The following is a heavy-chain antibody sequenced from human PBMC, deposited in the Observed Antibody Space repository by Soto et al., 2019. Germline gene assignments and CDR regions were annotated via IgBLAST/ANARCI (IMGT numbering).Heavy chain of an antibody. J-gene: IGHJ4*02. V-gene: IGHV3-23*01. Sequence: EVQLLESGGGLVQPGGSLRLSCAASGFTFSSYAMSWVRQAPGKGLEWVSAISGSGGSTYYADSVKGRFTISRDNSKNTLYLQMNSLRAEDTAVYYCAKDGMGRGAYSSGWYPLYYFDYWGQGTLVTVSS. CDR2: ISGSGGST. D-gene: IGHD6-19*01. CDR1: GFTFSSYA. CDR3: AKDGMGRGAYSSGWYPLYYFDY.